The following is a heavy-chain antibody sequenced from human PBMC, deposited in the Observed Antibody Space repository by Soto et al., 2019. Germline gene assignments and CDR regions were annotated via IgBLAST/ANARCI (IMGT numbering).Heavy chain of an antibody. CDR1: GFIFTSYS. Sequence: GGSLRLSCAASGFIFTSYSMVWVRLAPGKGLEWVASISSGSDSIFYADSVKGRFTVSRDNAKKSLFLQMNNLRAEDTAVYFCARGRSADRFVQYFQHWGQGTQVTVSS. V-gene: IGHV3-21*01. J-gene: IGHJ1*01. D-gene: IGHD6-19*01. CDR3: ARGRSADRFVQYFQH. CDR2: ISSGSDSI.